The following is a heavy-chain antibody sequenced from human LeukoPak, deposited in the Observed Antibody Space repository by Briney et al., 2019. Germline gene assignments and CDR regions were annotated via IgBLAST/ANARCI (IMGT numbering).Heavy chain of an antibody. Sequence: SETLSLTCTVSGDSISSSSYYWGWIRQPPGKGLEWIGSISYSGSTYHNPSLKSRITISVDTSKNQFSLKLSSVTAADTAVYYCARDVTAAFDYWGQGTLVTVSS. CDR2: ISYSGST. CDR1: GDSISSSSYY. V-gene: IGHV4-39*07. J-gene: IGHJ4*02. D-gene: IGHD6-13*01. CDR3: ARDVTAAFDY.